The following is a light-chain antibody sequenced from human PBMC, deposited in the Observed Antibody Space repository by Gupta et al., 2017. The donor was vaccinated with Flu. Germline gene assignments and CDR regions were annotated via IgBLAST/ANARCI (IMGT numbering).Light chain of an antibody. Sequence: PATLSLSPGERATLSCRASQSVSSNLVWYQQKPGQAPRLLMSGASNRATGIPARFSGSGSGTDFTLTISSLEPEDFAVYYCQQRSKWPSTFGQGTRLEIK. CDR2: GAS. J-gene: IGKJ5*01. CDR1: QSVSSN. CDR3: QQRSKWPST. V-gene: IGKV3-11*01.